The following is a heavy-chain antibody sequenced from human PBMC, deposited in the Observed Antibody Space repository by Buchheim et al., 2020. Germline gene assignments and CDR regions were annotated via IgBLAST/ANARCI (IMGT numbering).Heavy chain of an antibody. CDR1: GFTFSSYS. V-gene: IGHV3-21*01. D-gene: IGHD3-3*01. J-gene: IGHJ6*02. Sequence: EVQLVESGGGLVKPGGSLRLSCAASGFTFSSYSMNWVRQAPGKGLEWVSSISSSSSYIYYADSVKGRFTISRDNAKNSLYLQMNSLRAEDTAVYYCARDPVYYDFWSGYTNYYYYYGMDVWGQGTT. CDR2: ISSSSSYI. CDR3: ARDPVYYDFWSGYTNYYYYYGMDV.